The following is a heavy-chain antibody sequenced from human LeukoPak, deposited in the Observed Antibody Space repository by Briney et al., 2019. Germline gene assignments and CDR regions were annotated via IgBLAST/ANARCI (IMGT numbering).Heavy chain of an antibody. CDR3: VRIVSAATAGRSTGFDS. CDR1: GFTFSDYY. Sequence: GGSLRLSCAASGFTFSDYYMSWIRQAPGKGLEWVSYISSNGNTMYYADSVKGRFTISRANAKNSLYLQMNSLRADDTAVYYCVRIVSAATAGRSTGFDSWGQGTLVTVSS. J-gene: IGHJ5*01. D-gene: IGHD6-13*01. CDR2: ISSNGNTM. V-gene: IGHV3-11*01.